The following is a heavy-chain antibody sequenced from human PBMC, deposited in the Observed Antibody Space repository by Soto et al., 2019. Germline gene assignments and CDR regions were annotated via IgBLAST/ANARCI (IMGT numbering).Heavy chain of an antibody. CDR1: GGTISSYA. D-gene: IGHD3-22*01. CDR2: IIPIFGTA. J-gene: IGHJ3*02. V-gene: IGHV1-69*13. CDR3: AREEKDYYDSSGYYYGGGAFDI. Sequence: SVKVSCKASGGTISSYAISLVRQAPGQGLEWMGGIIPIFGTANYAQKFQGRVTITADESTSTAYMELSSLRSEDTAVYYCAREEKDYYDSSGYYYGGGAFDIWGQGTMVTVSS.